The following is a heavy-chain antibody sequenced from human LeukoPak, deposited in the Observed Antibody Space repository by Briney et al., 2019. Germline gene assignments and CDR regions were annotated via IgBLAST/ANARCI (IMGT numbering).Heavy chain of an antibody. CDR1: GYTFTGYY. Sequence: ASVKVSCKASGYTFTGYYMHWVRQAPGQGLEWMGIINPSGGSTSYAQKFQGRVTMTRDTSTSTVYMELSSLRSEDTAVYYCARDFTNCGGDCYSSKPFDYWGQGTLVTVSS. D-gene: IGHD2-21*02. V-gene: IGHV1-46*01. J-gene: IGHJ4*02. CDR3: ARDFTNCGGDCYSSKPFDY. CDR2: INPSGGST.